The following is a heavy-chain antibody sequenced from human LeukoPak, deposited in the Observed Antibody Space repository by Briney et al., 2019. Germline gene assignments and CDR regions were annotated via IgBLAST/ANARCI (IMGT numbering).Heavy chain of an antibody. CDR3: AKSGYRSSWHLHFDY. D-gene: IGHD6-13*01. V-gene: IGHV3-30*18. Sequence: GGSLRLSCAASGFTFNTYNMNWVRQAPGKGLEWVAVISYDGSNEYYADSVKGRFTISRDNSKNTLYLQMNSLRAEDTAVYYCAKSGYRSSWHLHFDYWGQGTLVTVSS. CDR1: GFTFNTYN. J-gene: IGHJ4*02. CDR2: ISYDGSNE.